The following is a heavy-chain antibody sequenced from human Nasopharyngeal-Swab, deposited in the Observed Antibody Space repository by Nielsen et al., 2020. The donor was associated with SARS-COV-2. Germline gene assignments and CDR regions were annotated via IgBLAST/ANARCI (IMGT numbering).Heavy chain of an antibody. D-gene: IGHD3-3*01. J-gene: IGHJ4*02. CDR1: GYTFTSYY. V-gene: IGHV1-46*01. Sequence: ASVKVSCKASGYTFTSYYMHWVRQAPGQGLEWMGIINPSGGSTSYAQKFQGRVTMTRDTSTSTVYMELSSLRSDDTAVYYCARDQDVLDDTIFGVYDYWGQGTLVTVSS. CDR2: INPSGGST. CDR3: ARDQDVLDDTIFGVYDY.